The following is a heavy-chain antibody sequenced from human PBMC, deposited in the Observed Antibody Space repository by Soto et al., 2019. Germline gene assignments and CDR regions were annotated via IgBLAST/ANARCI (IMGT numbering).Heavy chain of an antibody. CDR2: IIPIFGTA. V-gene: IGHV1-69*13. D-gene: IGHD3-22*01. Sequence: GASVKVSCKASGGTFSSYAISWVRQAPGQGLEWMGGIIPIFGTANYAQKFQGRVTITADESTNTAYMELSSLRSEDTAVYYCANSTYYYDSSGSWFDPWGQGTLVTVSS. CDR3: ANSTYYYDSSGSWFDP. CDR1: GGTFSSYA. J-gene: IGHJ5*02.